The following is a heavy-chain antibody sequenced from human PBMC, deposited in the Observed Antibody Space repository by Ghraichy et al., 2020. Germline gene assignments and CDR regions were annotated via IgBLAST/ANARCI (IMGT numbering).Heavy chain of an antibody. CDR2: ISGSGGTT. CDR1: GFTFSNSA. Sequence: LSLTCAASGFTFSNSAMSWVRQAPGKGLEWVSTISGSGGTTYYGDSVKGRFTISRDNSKNTLYLQMNSLRAEDTAVYYCAKCQRTTSPTRGGMDVWGQGTAVSVSS. J-gene: IGHJ6*02. D-gene: IGHD2-2*01. V-gene: IGHV3-23*01. CDR3: AKCQRTTSPTRGGMDV.